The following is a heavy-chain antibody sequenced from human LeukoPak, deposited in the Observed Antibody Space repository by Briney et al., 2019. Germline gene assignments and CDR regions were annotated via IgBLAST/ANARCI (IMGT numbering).Heavy chain of an antibody. J-gene: IGHJ4*02. CDR3: ARTRYNSGGGDY. D-gene: IGHD6-19*01. CDR2: IWYDGTNK. CDR1: GFTFSDYG. Sequence: PGGSLRLSCAASGFTFSDYGMHWVRQAPGKGLEWVAVIWYDGTNKYYADSVEGRFTISRDNPKNTLYLQMNSLRAEDTAVYYCARTRYNSGGGDYWGQGTRVTVSP. V-gene: IGHV3-33*01.